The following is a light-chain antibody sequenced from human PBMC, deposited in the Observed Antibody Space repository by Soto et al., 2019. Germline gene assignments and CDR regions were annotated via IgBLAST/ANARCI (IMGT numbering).Light chain of an antibody. CDR2: GAS. Sequence: EIVLTQSPVTLSVSPGERATLSCRTSQSISTTLAWYQQKPGQPPRLLIYGASTRATGVPARFSGSGSGTEFTLTIDSLQSEDFAVYYCQQRSNWPWTFGQGTKVDIK. CDR3: QQRSNWPWT. V-gene: IGKV3-15*01. J-gene: IGKJ1*01. CDR1: QSISTT.